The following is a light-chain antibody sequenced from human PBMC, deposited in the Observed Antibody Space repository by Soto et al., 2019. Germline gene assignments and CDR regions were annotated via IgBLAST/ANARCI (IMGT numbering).Light chain of an antibody. V-gene: IGLV3-21*04. CDR2: HNS. CDR3: QVWDTRSNHVV. Sequence: SYELTQPPSVSVAPGKTATISCGGNNIGTKSVHWYQQKLGQAPVVVIYHNSDRPSGIPERFSGSNSGNTATLTISRVEAGDEADYFCQVWDTRSNHVVFGGGTKVTVL. J-gene: IGLJ3*02. CDR1: NIGTKS.